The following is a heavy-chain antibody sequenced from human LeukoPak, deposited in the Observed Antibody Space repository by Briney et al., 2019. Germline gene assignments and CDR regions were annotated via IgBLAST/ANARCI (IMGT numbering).Heavy chain of an antibody. V-gene: IGHV3-48*02. CDR2: ISSSSSTI. J-gene: IGHJ4*02. Sequence: GGSLRLSCAASGFTVSSSNYMNWVRQAPGKGLEWVSYISSSSSTIYYADSVKGRFTISRDNAKNSLYLQLNSLRDEDTAVYYCARDLTLSYWGQGTLVTVSS. CDR3: ARDLTLSY. D-gene: IGHD1-14*01. CDR1: GFTVSSSNY.